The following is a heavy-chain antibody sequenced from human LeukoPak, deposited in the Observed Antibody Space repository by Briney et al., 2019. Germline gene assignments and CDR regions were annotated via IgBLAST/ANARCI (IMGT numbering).Heavy chain of an antibody. V-gene: IGHV3-49*04. Sequence: GSLRLSCTASGFPFGDFAMSWVRPAPGKGLEWGGFIRSKAYGGTTEYAASVKGRFTISRDDSKSIAYLQMNSLKTEDTAVYYCTRERYYGSGSYHYYGMDVWGKGTTVTVSS. J-gene: IGHJ6*04. D-gene: IGHD3-10*01. CDR1: GFPFGDFA. CDR2: IRSKAYGGTT. CDR3: TRERYYGSGSYHYYGMDV.